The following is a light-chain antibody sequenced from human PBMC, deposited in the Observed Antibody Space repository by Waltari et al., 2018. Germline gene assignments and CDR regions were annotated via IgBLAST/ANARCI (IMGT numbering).Light chain of an antibody. Sequence: QSVLTQPPPASGTPGQRVTISCSGSSSNIGSNTVNCYQHIPATAPIRLTYSNSQRPSGVPDRCSGSKSGTSASLAISGLQSEDEADYYCAAWDDSLNCWVFGGGTKLTVL. J-gene: IGLJ3*02. CDR3: AAWDDSLNCWV. CDR2: SNS. V-gene: IGLV1-44*01. CDR1: SSNIGSNT.